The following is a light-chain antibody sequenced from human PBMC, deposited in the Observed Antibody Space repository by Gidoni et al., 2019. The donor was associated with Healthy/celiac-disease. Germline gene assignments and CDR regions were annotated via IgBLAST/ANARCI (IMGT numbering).Light chain of an antibody. Sequence: QSALTQPASVSGSPGQPITISCTGTSSDVGGYNYVSWYQQHPGKSTKLMIYDVSNRPSGVSNRCSGSKSGNTASLTISGLQAEDEADYYCSSYTSSSTLCVFGTGTKVTVL. CDR1: SSDVGGYNY. CDR2: DVS. J-gene: IGLJ1*01. CDR3: SSYTSSSTLCV. V-gene: IGLV2-14*01.